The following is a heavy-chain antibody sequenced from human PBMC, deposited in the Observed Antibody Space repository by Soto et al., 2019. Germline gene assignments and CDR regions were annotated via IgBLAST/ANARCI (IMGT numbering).Heavy chain of an antibody. Sequence: SVKVSCKASGGTFSSYEITWVRQAPGQGLEWMGGIIPMYGTADYAQKFQGRVTITADESTSTAYMDLSSLRSEDTAVFYCARGGFHGYSFPYYFDYWGQGTLVTVSS. D-gene: IGHD5-18*01. CDR2: IIPMYGTA. J-gene: IGHJ4*02. CDR1: GGTFSSYE. V-gene: IGHV1-69*13. CDR3: ARGGFHGYSFPYYFDY.